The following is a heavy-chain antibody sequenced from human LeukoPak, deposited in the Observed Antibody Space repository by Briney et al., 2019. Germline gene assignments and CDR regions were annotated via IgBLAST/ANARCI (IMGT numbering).Heavy chain of an antibody. CDR1: GFTFSSYS. J-gene: IGHJ4*02. CDR2: ISSSSSCI. CDR3: ARLAYSWNGNY. V-gene: IGHV3-21*01. Sequence: GGSLRLSCAASGFTFSSYSMNWVRQAPGKGLEWVSSISSSSSCIYYADSVKGRFTISRDNAKNSLYLQMNSLRAEDTAVYYCARLAYSWNGNYWSQGTLVTVSS. D-gene: IGHD1-26*01.